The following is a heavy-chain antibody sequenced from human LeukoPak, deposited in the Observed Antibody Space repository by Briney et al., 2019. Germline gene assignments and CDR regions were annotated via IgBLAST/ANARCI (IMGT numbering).Heavy chain of an antibody. CDR2: IKQDGSEK. Sequence: GGSLRLSCAASGFTFSSYWMSWVRQAPGKGLEWVANIKQDGSEKYYVDSVKGRFTISIHNAKNPLYLQMNSLRAEDTSVYYCAREGFSRGYYYYYYMDVWGKGTTVTVSS. D-gene: IGHD6-13*01. CDR1: GFTFSSYW. CDR3: AREGFSRGYYYYYYMDV. V-gene: IGHV3-7*01. J-gene: IGHJ6*03.